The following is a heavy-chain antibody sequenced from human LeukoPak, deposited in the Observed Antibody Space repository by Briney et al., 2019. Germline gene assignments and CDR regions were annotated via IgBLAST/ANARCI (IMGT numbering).Heavy chain of an antibody. CDR2: INPSGGRT. Sequence: ASVKVSCKASGYTFTSYYMHWVRQAPGQGLEWMGIINPSGGRTSYAQKFQDRVTMTTDMSTSTVYMELSSLRSEDTAVYYCARAYGDYAWDYWGQGTLVTVSS. V-gene: IGHV1-46*01. J-gene: IGHJ4*02. CDR3: ARAYGDYAWDY. D-gene: IGHD4-17*01. CDR1: GYTFTSYY.